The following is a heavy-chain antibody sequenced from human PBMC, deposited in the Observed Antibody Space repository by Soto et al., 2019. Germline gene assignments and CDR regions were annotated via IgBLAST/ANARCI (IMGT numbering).Heavy chain of an antibody. J-gene: IGHJ6*02. D-gene: IGHD6-13*01. V-gene: IGHV4-39*07. CDR2: IYYSGST. CDR1: GGSITSSSYY. Sequence: SETLSLTCTVSGGSITSSSYYWGWIRQPPGKGLEWIGNIYYSGSTNYNPSLKSRVTISVDTSKNQFSLKLSSVTAADKAVYNCARGVGSSSWYSLNYYYGMDVWGQGTTVTVSS. CDR3: ARGVGSSSWYSLNYYYGMDV.